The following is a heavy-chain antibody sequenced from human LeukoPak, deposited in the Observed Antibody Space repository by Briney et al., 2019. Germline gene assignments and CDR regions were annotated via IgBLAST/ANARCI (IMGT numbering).Heavy chain of an antibody. J-gene: IGHJ5*02. CDR1: GGSFSGYY. CDR3: ARNNWFDP. CDR2: INHSGST. Sequence: SETLSLTCAVYGGSFSGYYWSWIRQPPGKGLEWIGEINHSGSTNYNPSLKSRVTISVDTSKNQFSLELRSVTAADTAVYYCARNNWFDPWGQGTLVTVSS. V-gene: IGHV4-34*01.